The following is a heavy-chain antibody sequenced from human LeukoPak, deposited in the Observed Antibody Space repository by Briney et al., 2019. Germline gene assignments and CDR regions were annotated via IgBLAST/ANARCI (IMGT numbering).Heavy chain of an antibody. D-gene: IGHD6-6*01. J-gene: IGHJ4*02. CDR1: GYTFSNYD. Sequence: ASVKVSCKASGYTFSNYDMNWVRQAPGQGLEWMGMITPSGGISYAQKFQGRVTMTRDMSTNTVYMELSSLRSEDTAAYYCARVDSTSPHELDYWGQGTLVTVSS. CDR3: ARVDSTSPHELDY. V-gene: IGHV1-46*01. CDR2: ITPSGGI.